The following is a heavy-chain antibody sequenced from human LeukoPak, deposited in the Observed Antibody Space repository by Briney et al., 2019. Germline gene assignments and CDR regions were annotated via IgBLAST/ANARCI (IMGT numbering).Heavy chain of an antibody. CDR1: GFTFSSYG. V-gene: IGHV3-30*02. J-gene: IGHJ4*02. Sequence: GGSLRLSCVASGFTFSSYGMHWVRQAPGKGLEWVAFIRYDGSNKYYADSVKGRFTISRDNSKNTLYLQMNSLRAEDTAVYYCAREQWLVSYFDYWGQGTLVTVSS. D-gene: IGHD6-19*01. CDR2: IRYDGSNK. CDR3: AREQWLVSYFDY.